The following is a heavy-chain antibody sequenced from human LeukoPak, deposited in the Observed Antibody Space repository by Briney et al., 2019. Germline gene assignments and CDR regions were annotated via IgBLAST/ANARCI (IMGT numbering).Heavy chain of an antibody. CDR1: GYTFTSYG. CDR3: ARVRLATVTTGWFDP. V-gene: IGHV1-18*01. D-gene: IGHD4-17*01. CDR2: ISAYNGNT. Sequence: GASVKVSCKASGYTFTSYGISWVRQAPGQGLEWMGWISAYNGNTNYARKLQGRVTMTTDTSTSTAYMELRSLRSDDTAVYYCARVRLATVTTGWFDPWGQGTLVTVSS. J-gene: IGHJ5*02.